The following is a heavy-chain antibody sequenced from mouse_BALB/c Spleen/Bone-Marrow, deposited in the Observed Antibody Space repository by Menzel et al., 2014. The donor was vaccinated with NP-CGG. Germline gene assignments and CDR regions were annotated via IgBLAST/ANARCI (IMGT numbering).Heavy chain of an antibody. CDR3: ASYRGAY. V-gene: IGHV1S81*02. Sequence: QVQLQQSGAELVKPGASVKLSCKASGYTFTRYWMHWVKQRPGQGLEWIGEINPSNGRTNYNEKFKIKATLTVDKSSSTAYMQLSSLTSEDSAVYYCASYRGAYWGQGTLVTVSA. CDR1: GYTFTRYW. J-gene: IGHJ3*01. CDR2: INPSNGRT. D-gene: IGHD2-12*01.